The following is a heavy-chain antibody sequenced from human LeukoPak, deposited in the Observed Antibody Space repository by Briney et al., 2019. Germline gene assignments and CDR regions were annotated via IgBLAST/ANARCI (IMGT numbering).Heavy chain of an antibody. CDR1: GDSVSSNSAA. Sequence: SQTLSLTCAISGDSVSSNSAAWNWIRQSPSRGLEWLGRTYYRSKWYNDYAVSVKSRITINPDTSKNQFSLQLNSVTPEDTAVYYCAREYDFWSGYNHNWFDPWGQGTLVTVSS. V-gene: IGHV6-1*01. J-gene: IGHJ5*02. CDR2: TYYRSKWYN. CDR3: AREYDFWSGYNHNWFDP. D-gene: IGHD3-3*01.